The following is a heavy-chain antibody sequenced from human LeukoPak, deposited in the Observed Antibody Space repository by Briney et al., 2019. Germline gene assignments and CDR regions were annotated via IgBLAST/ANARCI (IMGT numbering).Heavy chain of an antibody. D-gene: IGHD2-15*01. Sequence: GASVKVPCKASGYTFTGYYMHWVRQAPGQGLEWMGWINPNSGGTNYAQKFQGRVTMTRDTSISTAYMELSRLRSDDTAVYYCARAREEDCSGGSCYKGRYNWFDPWGQGTLVTVSS. CDR2: INPNSGGT. CDR3: ARAREEDCSGGSCYKGRYNWFDP. J-gene: IGHJ5*02. V-gene: IGHV1-2*02. CDR1: GYTFTGYY.